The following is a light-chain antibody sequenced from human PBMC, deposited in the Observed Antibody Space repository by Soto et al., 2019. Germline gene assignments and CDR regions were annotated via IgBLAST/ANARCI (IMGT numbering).Light chain of an antibody. J-gene: IGKJ5*01. CDR2: GAS. CDR1: QSAGNF. Sequence: EIVLTQSPATLSLSPGERATLSCRASQSAGNFLAWYQQKPGQAPRLLIYGASNRATGIPARFSGSGSGTDFTLTISSLEPEDFAVYYCQQRSNWPPTFGQGTRLEIK. CDR3: QQRSNWPPT. V-gene: IGKV3-11*01.